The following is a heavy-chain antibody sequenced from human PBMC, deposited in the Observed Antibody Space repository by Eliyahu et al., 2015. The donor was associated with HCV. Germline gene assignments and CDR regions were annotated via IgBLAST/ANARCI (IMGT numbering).Heavy chain of an antibody. J-gene: IGHJ5*02. CDR3: GSDGYCTDGVCPRS. CDR2: IKQDGSQK. CDR1: GFTFXRFW. V-gene: IGHV3-7*01. D-gene: IGHD2-8*01. Sequence: EVQLVESGGDLVQPGGSLRLSCTASGFTFXRFWMSWVRQAPGKGLEGVGNIKQDGSQKYYVDSVKGRFTISRDNAKNSLYLQMNSLRAEDTAMYYCGSDGYCTDGVCPRSWGQGTLVTVSS.